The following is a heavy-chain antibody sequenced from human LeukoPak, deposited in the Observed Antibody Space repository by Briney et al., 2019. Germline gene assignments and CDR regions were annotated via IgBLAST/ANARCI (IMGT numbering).Heavy chain of an antibody. V-gene: IGHV1-18*01. CDR2: ISAYNGNT. J-gene: IGHJ4*02. D-gene: IGHD6-19*01. CDR3: ARGGAVAGIFDY. Sequence: SVTDSFQSSGCTFTSYGISWVRQAPGQELEWMGWISAYNGNTNYAQKLQGRVTMTTDTSTSTAYMELRSLRSDDTAVYYCARGGAVAGIFDYWGQGTLVTVSS. CDR1: GCTFTSYG.